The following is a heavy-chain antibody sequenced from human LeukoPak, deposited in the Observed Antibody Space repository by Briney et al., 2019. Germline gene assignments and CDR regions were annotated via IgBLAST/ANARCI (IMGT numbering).Heavy chain of an antibody. J-gene: IGHJ6*02. V-gene: IGHV1-18*01. CDR1: GYTFTSYG. CDR2: ISAYNGNT. D-gene: IGHD3-10*01. Sequence: ASVKVSCKASGYTFTSYGISWVRQAPGQGLEWMGWISAYNGNTNYAQKLQGRVTMTTDTSTSTAYMELRSLRSDDTAVYYCARRPAPYMLRAATSSYGMDVWGQGTTVTVSS. CDR3: ARRPAPYMLRAATSSYGMDV.